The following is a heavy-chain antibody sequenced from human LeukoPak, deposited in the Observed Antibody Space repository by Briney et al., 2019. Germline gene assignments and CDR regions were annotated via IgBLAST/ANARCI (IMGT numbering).Heavy chain of an antibody. CDR3: AKGDFYGSGRDYYYYMDV. CDR1: GFTFSSYA. D-gene: IGHD3-10*01. CDR2: ISGSGGST. V-gene: IGHV3-23*01. J-gene: IGHJ6*03. Sequence: GGSLRLSCAASGFTFSSYAMSWVRQAPGKGLEWVSAISGSGGSTHYADSVKGRFTISRDNSKNTLYLQMNSLRAEDTAVYNCAKGDFYGSGRDYYYYMDVWGKGTTVTISS.